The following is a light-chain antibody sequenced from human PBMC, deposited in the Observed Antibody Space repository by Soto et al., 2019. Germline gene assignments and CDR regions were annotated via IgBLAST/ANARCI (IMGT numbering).Light chain of an antibody. Sequence: QTVVTQEPSFSVSPGRTVTLTCGLRSGSVSTSHYPSWCQQTPGQAPRTLIYSTNSRSSGVPDRFSGSIVGNKAALTITGAQADDESVYYCVLYMGSDIVLFGGGTKLTVL. CDR2: STN. CDR1: SGSVSTSHY. J-gene: IGLJ2*01. V-gene: IGLV8-61*01. CDR3: VLYMGSDIVL.